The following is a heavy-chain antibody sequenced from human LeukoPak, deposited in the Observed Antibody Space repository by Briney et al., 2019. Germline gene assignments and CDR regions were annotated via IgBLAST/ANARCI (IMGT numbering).Heavy chain of an antibody. V-gene: IGHV3-9*01. CDR2: ISWNSGSI. D-gene: IGHD3-16*02. J-gene: IGHJ4*02. CDR3: ARGAYVWGSYRLYEVDY. CDR1: GFTFDDYA. Sequence: LTGGSLRLSCAASGFTFDDYAMHWVRQAPGKGLEWVSGISWNSGSIGYADSVKGRFTISRDNAKNSLYLQMNSLRAEDTAVYYCARGAYVWGSYRLYEVDYWGQGTLVTVSS.